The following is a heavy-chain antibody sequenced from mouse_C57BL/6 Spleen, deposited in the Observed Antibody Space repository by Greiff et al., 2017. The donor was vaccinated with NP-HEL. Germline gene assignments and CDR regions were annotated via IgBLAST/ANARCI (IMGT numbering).Heavy chain of an antibody. D-gene: IGHD2-1*01. Sequence: VQLQQSGPGMVKPSQSLSLTCTVTGYSITSGYDWHWIRHFPGNKLEWMGYISYSGSTNYNPSLKSRISITHDTSKNHFFLKLNSVTTEDTATYYCARGLPGNAMDYWGQGTSVTVSS. CDR1: GYSITSGYD. CDR3: ARGLPGNAMDY. CDR2: ISYSGST. V-gene: IGHV3-1*01. J-gene: IGHJ4*01.